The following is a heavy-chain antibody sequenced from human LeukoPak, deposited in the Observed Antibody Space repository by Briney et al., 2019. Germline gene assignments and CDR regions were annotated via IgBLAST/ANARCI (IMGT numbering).Heavy chain of an antibody. Sequence: PGGSLRLSCAASGFTFSDYYMSWVRQAPGKGLECISYISSSGSTIYYAEPVKGCFTISRDNAKNSLYLQMNSLRAEDTAVYYCARSVDTAKVTLDYWGQGTLVTVSS. CDR1: GFTFSDYY. J-gene: IGHJ4*02. D-gene: IGHD5-18*01. CDR3: ARSVDTAKVTLDY. V-gene: IGHV3-11*01. CDR2: ISSSGSTI.